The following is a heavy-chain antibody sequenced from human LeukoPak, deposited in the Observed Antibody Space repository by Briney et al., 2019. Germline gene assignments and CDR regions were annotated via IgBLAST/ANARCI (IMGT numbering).Heavy chain of an antibody. Sequence: GGSLRLSCAASGFTFSSYWMSWVRQAPGRGLEWVANIKEDGGEIHFVDSMKGRFTISRDNAKNSLYLQMNSLRGDDTAVYYCARSGYSHSWDYWGQGTLVIVSS. CDR2: IKEDGGEI. CDR1: GFTFSSYW. V-gene: IGHV3-7*03. J-gene: IGHJ4*02. CDR3: ARSGYSHSWDY. D-gene: IGHD1-26*01.